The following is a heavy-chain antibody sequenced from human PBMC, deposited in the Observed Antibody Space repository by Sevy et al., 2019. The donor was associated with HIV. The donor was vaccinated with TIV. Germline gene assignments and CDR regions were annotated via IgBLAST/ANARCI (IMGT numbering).Heavy chain of an antibody. V-gene: IGHV1-2*02. CDR3: ARGKREEWLLYLDN. J-gene: IGHJ4*02. CDR2: IYPNGGDT. CDR1: GYTFAAYY. Sequence: ASVKVSCKTSGYTFAAYYIHWVRQAPGQGLEWLGWIYPNGGDTTYAQKFQGRVIVTMSTSINTVYMELTRLRSDDTAVYYCARGKREEWLLYLDNWGPGTLVTVSS. D-gene: IGHD3-3*01.